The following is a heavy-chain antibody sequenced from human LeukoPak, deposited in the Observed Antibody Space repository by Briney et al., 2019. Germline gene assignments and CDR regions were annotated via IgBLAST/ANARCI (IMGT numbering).Heavy chain of an antibody. V-gene: IGHV1-3*01. J-gene: IGHJ3*02. CDR2: INAGNGNT. CDR1: GYTFTSYA. CDR3: ARFERERAFDI. D-gene: IGHD1-1*01. Sequence: ASVKVSCKASGYTFTSYAMHWVRQAPGQRLEGMGWINAGNGNTKYAQKFQGRVTITRDTSASTAYMELSSLRSEDTAVYYCARFERERAFDIWGQGTMVTVSS.